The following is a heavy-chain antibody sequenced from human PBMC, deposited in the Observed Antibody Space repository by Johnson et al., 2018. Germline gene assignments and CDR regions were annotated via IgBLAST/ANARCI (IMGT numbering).Heavy chain of an antibody. J-gene: IGHJ1*01. D-gene: IGHD4-23*01. Sequence: QVQLVESGAEVKKPGASVKVSCKASGYSFPTYDINWVRQATGQGLEWMGWMNPNSGHTGSAQKFQGIVTMTRDTSIRTAYMELSSLRSEDTAVYYCARARDVGGTDFQHWGQGTLVTVSS. CDR3: ARARDVGGTDFQH. CDR2: MNPNSGHT. V-gene: IGHV1-8*01. CDR1: GYSFPTYD.